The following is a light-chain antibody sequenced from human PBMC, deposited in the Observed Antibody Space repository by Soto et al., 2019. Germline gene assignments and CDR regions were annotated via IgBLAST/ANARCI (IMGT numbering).Light chain of an antibody. Sequence: QSVLTQPASVSGSPGQSTTISCTGTSSDVGGYNEVSWYQQRPGKAPKLMIYDVTNRPSGVSNRFSGSKSGNTASLTISGLQAEDEDYYYCSSHEAGSTLIFGGGTKVTVL. J-gene: IGLJ2*01. CDR2: DVT. CDR3: SSHEAGSTLI. V-gene: IGLV2-14*03. CDR1: SSDVGGYNE.